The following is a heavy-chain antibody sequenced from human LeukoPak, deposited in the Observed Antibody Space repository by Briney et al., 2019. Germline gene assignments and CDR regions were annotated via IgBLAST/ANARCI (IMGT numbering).Heavy chain of an antibody. D-gene: IGHD4-17*01. CDR1: GGSIITYY. V-gene: IGHV4-4*07. J-gene: IGHJ4*02. CDR3: ARAYGDLYFVH. Sequence: PSETLSLTCTVSGGSIITYYWRWIRQPAGKGLEWIGRIYSSGRTNYHPSLESRVTMSVDTSKNQFSLNLTSVTAADTAVYYCARAYGDLYFVHWGQGILVTVSS. CDR2: IYSSGRT.